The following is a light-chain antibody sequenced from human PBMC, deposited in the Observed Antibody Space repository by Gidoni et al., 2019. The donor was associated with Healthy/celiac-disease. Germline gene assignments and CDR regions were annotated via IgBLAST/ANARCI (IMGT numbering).Light chain of an antibody. J-gene: IGLJ3*02. CDR2: GNS. V-gene: IGLV1-40*01. CDR3: QSYDSSLSGWV. Sequence: QSVPTPPPPVYGAPGPWVTISCTGSGSNNGAGYDLNWYQQLPGTAPKLLTYGNSNRPSGVPDRFSGTKSGTSASLAITGRQAEDEADYYCQSYDSSLSGWVFGGGTKLTVL. CDR1: GSNNGAGYD.